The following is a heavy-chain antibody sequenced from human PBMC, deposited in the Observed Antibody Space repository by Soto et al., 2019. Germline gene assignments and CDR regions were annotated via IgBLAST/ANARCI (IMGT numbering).Heavy chain of an antibody. CDR1: GFNFRSYA. V-gene: IGHV3-23*01. CDR3: AKRALYIWGSYRFI. CDR2: ISGSGGST. Sequence: EVQLLESGGGLVQPGGSLRLSCAASGFNFRSYAMSWVRQAPGKGLEWVSAISGSGGSTYYADSVKGRFTISRDNSKNTLYLQMNRLRAEDTAVYYCAKRALYIWGSYRFIWGQGTLVTVSS. D-gene: IGHD3-16*02. J-gene: IGHJ4*02.